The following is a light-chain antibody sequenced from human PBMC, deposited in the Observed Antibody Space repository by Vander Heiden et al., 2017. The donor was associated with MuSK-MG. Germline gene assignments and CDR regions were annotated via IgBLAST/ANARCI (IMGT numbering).Light chain of an antibody. Sequence: EIVLTQSPGTLSLSPGDRATLSCRASQSVNTFLDWYQQRPGQAPRLLIYDASKRATGIPARFSGSGYGTDFTLTISSLEPEDFAVYFCQQHSNWPPFTFGQGTQMETK. V-gene: IGKV3-11*01. J-gene: IGKJ5*01. CDR3: QQHSNWPPFT. CDR1: QSVNTF. CDR2: DAS.